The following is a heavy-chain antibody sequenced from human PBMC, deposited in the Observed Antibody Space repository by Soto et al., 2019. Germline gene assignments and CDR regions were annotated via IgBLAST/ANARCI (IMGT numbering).Heavy chain of an antibody. Sequence: QVQLQESGPGLVKPSQTLSLTCTVSGGSISSGGYSWSWIRQQPGTGLEWIGHIYYSGSTFYKPSLKSRVTISVDTSKNLFSLKLSSVTAADTDVYYCARTPGYWGQGTLVSVSS. CDR1: GGSISSGGYS. J-gene: IGHJ4*02. CDR2: IYYSGST. V-gene: IGHV4-31*03. CDR3: ARTPGY.